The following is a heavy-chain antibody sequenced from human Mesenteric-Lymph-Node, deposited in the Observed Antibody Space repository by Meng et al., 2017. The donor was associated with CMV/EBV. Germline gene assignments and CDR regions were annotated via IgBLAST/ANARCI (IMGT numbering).Heavy chain of an antibody. Sequence: GESLKISCAASGFSFSTYGMNWVRQAPGKGLEWVAFIRYDANNKYYVDSVKGRFTISRDNAENSLYLQMNSLRVEDTAVYYCTAFDIVVVPAAIGLWGQGTLVTVSS. CDR2: IRYDANNK. D-gene: IGHD2-2*01. J-gene: IGHJ5*02. CDR3: TAFDIVVVPAAIGL. CDR1: GFSFSTYG. V-gene: IGHV3-30*02.